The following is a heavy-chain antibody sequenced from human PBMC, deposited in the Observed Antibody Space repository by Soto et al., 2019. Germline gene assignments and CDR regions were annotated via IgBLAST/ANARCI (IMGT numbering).Heavy chain of an antibody. J-gene: IGHJ2*01. V-gene: IGHV1-69*02. CDR3: TQLGYCSRTSCYEVGSYGASIDWYFDL. D-gene: IGHD2-2*01. CDR2: IIPILGIA. CDR1: GGTFSSYT. Sequence: QVQLVQSGAEVKKPGSSVKVSCKASGGTFSSYTISWVRQAPGQGLEWMGRIIPILGIANYAQKFQGRVTITADKSTITAYMELSILRSEDTAVYYSTQLGYCSRTSCYEVGSYGASIDWYFDLWGRGTLVTVSS.